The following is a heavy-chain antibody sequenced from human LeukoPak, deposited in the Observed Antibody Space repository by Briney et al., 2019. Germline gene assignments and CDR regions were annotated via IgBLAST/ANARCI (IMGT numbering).Heavy chain of an antibody. Sequence: SGTLSLTCAVAGYSISSGYYWGWIRQPAGKGLEWIGRIYTSGSTNYSPSLKSRVTMSVDTSKNQFSLKLSSVTAADTAVYYCARAGPVAPEHQLLIFGAFDIRGQGTMVTVSS. CDR2: IYTSGST. V-gene: IGHV4-4*07. CDR3: ARAGPVAPEHQLLIFGAFDI. CDR1: GYSISSGYY. J-gene: IGHJ3*02. D-gene: IGHD2-2*01.